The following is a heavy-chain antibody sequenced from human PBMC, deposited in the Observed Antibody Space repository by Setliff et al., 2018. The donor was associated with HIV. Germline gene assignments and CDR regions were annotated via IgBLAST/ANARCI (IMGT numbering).Heavy chain of an antibody. Sequence: SETLSLTCAVSGYSISSGYYWGWIRQPPGKGLEWIGSVFHSGSTYYNPSLKSRVTMSVDTSKNQFSLKLSSVTAADTAVYYCARDAERGYSYGDDYWGQGTLVTVSS. CDR3: ARDAERGYSYGDDY. D-gene: IGHD5-18*01. J-gene: IGHJ4*02. V-gene: IGHV4-38-2*02. CDR2: VFHSGST. CDR1: GYSISSGYY.